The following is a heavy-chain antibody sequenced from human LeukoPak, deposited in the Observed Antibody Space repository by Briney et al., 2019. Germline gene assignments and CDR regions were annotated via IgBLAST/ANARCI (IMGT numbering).Heavy chain of an antibody. Sequence: GASVKVSCKASGYTFTSYGISWVRQAPGQGIEWMGWISAYNGNTNYAQKFQGRVTMTTDTSTSTAYMELSSLSSDDTAVYYCARETYGDYTGYWCQGTLATVSS. CDR1: GYTFTSYG. CDR2: ISAYNGNT. D-gene: IGHD4-17*01. CDR3: ARETYGDYTGY. J-gene: IGHJ4*02. V-gene: IGHV1-18*01.